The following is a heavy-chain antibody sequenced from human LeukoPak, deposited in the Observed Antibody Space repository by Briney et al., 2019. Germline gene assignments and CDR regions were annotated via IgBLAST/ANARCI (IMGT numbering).Heavy chain of an antibody. Sequence: ASVKVSCKXSGYTFTSYGISWVRQAPGQGLEWMGWISAYNGNTNYAQKLQGRVTMTTDTSTSTAYMELRSLRSDDTAVYYCARKWIYYDSSGTKAGDAFDIWGQGTMVTVSS. V-gene: IGHV1-18*01. CDR3: ARKWIYYDSSGTKAGDAFDI. J-gene: IGHJ3*02. CDR1: GYTFTSYG. D-gene: IGHD3-22*01. CDR2: ISAYNGNT.